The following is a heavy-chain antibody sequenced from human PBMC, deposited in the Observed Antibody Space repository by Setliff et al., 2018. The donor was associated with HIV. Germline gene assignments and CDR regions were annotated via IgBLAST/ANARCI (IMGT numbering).Heavy chain of an antibody. V-gene: IGHV4-59*08. CDR2: IYYSGST. D-gene: IGHD5-12*01. J-gene: IGHJ4*02. CDR1: GGSISSHY. Sequence: LSLTCTVSGGSISSHYWSWIRQPPGKGLGWIGGIYYSGSTNYNPSLKSRLTISLDTSKNQFSLKLNSVTAADTAVYYCERGGQSTGYGIEHWGQGTLVTVSS. CDR3: ERGGQSTGYGIEH.